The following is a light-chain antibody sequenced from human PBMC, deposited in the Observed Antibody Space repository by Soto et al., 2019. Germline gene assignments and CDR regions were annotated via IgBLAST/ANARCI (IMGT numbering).Light chain of an antibody. V-gene: IGLV1-40*01. CDR2: GNS. J-gene: IGLJ3*02. Sequence: QSVLTQPPSVSGAPGQRVTISCTGSSSNIGAGYDVHWYQQLPGTAPKLLIYGNSNRPSGVPDRFSGSKSGTSASLAITGLQAEDEADYCCQSYDSSLGGWVFGGGTKMTVL. CDR1: SSNIGAGYD. CDR3: QSYDSSLGGWV.